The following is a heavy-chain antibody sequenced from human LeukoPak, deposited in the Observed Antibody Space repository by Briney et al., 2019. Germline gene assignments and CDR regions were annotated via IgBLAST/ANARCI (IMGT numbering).Heavy chain of an antibody. J-gene: IGHJ4*02. CDR3: ARESGIVVVPAAAFDY. CDR1: GGTLSSYT. D-gene: IGHD2-2*01. Sequence: AASVEVSCKASGGTLSSYTISWVRQAPGQGLEWMGRIIPILGIANYAQKFQGRVTITADKSTSTAYMELGSLRSEDTAVYYCARESGIVVVPAAAFDYWGQGTLVTVSS. CDR2: IIPILGIA. V-gene: IGHV1-69*04.